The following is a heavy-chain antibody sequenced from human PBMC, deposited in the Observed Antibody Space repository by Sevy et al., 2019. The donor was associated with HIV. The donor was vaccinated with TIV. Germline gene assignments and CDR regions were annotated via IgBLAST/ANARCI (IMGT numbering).Heavy chain of an antibody. CDR3: ARDTYDSTGYSYYYYYMDV. D-gene: IGHD3-22*01. J-gene: IGHJ6*03. V-gene: IGHV3-30-3*01. CDR2: ISYDGSNK. Sequence: GGSLRLSCAASGFTFSSYAMHWVRQAPGKGLEWVAVISYDGSNKYYADSVKVRFTISRDNSKNTLYLQMNSLRAEDTAVYYCARDTYDSTGYSYYYYYMDVWGKGTTVTVSS. CDR1: GFTFSSYA.